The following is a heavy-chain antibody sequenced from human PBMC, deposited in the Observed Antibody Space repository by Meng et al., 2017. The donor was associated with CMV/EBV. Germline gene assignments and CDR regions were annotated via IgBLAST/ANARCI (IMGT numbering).Heavy chain of an antibody. J-gene: IGHJ5*02. CDR3: ARDNWGLGWFDP. CDR2: IYSGGST. Sequence: VELVGSGGGLLQPGGSLRLSCAASGFTVSSNYMSWVRQAPGKGLEWVSVIYSGGSTYYADSVKGRFTISRDNSKNTLYLQMNSLRAEDTAVYYCARDNWGLGWFDPWGQGTLVTVSS. V-gene: IGHV3-53*01. CDR1: GFTVSSNY. D-gene: IGHD3-16*01.